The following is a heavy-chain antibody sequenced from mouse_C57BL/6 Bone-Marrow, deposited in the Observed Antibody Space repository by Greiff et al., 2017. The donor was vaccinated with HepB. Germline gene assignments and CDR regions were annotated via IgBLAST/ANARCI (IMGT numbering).Heavy chain of an antibody. D-gene: IGHD1-1*01. Sequence: EVMLVESGGGLVQSGRSLRLSCATSGFTFSDFYMEWVRQAPGKGLEWIAASRNKANDYTTEYSASVKGRFIVSRDTSQSILYLQMNALRAEDTAIYYCARDARAYYYGSSYWYFDVWGTGTTVTVSS. J-gene: IGHJ1*03. V-gene: IGHV7-1*01. CDR1: GFTFSDFY. CDR3: ARDARAYYYGSSYWYFDV. CDR2: SRNKANDYTT.